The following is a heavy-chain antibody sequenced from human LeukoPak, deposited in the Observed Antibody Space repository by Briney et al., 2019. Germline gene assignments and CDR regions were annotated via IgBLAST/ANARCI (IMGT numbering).Heavy chain of an antibody. V-gene: IGHV3-9*01. D-gene: IGHD6-13*01. CDR3: ARLGYGSSWGERYYFDY. CDR2: ISWNSGSI. CDR1: GFTFDDYA. J-gene: IGHJ4*02. Sequence: PGGSLRLSCAASGFTFDDYAMHWVRQAPGKGLEWVSGISWNSGSIGYADSVKGRFTISRDNSKSTLYLQMNSLRADDTAVYYCARLGYGSSWGERYYFDYWGQGTLVTVSS.